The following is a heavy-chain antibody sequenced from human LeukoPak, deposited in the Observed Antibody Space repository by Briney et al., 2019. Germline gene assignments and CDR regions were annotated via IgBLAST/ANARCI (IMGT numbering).Heavy chain of an antibody. J-gene: IGHJ6*03. V-gene: IGHV3-30*03. CDR3: VCWLGGDHNYMDV. CDR2: ISYDGSKK. CDR1: GFTFSSYG. D-gene: IGHD3-10*01. Sequence: PGGSLRLSCAASGFTFSSYGMHWVRQAPGKGLEWVAVISYDGSKKYYADSVKGRFTISRDNSKNTLYLQMNSLRAEDTAVYYCVCWLGGDHNYMDVWGKGTKVTVSS.